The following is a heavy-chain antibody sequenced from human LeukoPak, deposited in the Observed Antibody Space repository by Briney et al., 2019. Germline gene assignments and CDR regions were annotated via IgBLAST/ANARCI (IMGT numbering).Heavy chain of an antibody. D-gene: IGHD3-22*01. V-gene: IGHV5-51*01. CDR1: GYSFTSYW. CDR2: IYPGDSDT. J-gene: IGHJ4*02. Sequence: GESLQISCQGSGYSFTSYWIGWVRQMPGKGLEWMGIIYPGDSDTRYSPSFQGQVTISADKSISTAYLQWSSLKASDTAMYYCARRLNYYDSSGYHTPFDYWGQGTLVTVSS. CDR3: ARRLNYYDSSGYHTPFDY.